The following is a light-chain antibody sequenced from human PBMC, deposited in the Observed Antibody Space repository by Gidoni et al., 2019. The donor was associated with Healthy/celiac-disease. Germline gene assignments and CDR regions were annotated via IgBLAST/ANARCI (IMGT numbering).Light chain of an antibody. CDR1: QSVSSSY. J-gene: IGKJ1*01. CDR3: QQYGSSPWT. V-gene: IGKV3-20*01. CDR2: GAS. Sequence: EIVLTQSPGTLSLSQGERATLSCRASQSVSSSYLAWYHQKPGQAPRLLIYGASSRATGIPDSFSGSGSGTDFTLPLSRLEPEYFAVYYCQQYGSSPWTFGQGTKVEIQ.